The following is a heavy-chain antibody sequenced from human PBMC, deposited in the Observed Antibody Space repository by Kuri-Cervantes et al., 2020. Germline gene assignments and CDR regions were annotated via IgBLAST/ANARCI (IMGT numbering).Heavy chain of an antibody. J-gene: IGHJ6*03. CDR3: ARAPDCSGGSCYFLDYYYYMDV. Sequence: GGSLRLSCAASGFTFNSYAMHWVRQAPGKGLEWVSAVSGSGGSTYYADSVKGRFTISRDNSKNTLYMQMNSLRAEDTAVYYCARAPDCSGGSCYFLDYYYYMDVWGKGTTVTVSS. CDR2: VSGSGGST. V-gene: IGHV3-23*01. CDR1: GFTFNSYA. D-gene: IGHD2-15*01.